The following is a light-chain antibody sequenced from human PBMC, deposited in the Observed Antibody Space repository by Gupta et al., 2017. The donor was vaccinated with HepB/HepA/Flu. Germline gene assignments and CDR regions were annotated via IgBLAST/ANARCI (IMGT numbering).Light chain of an antibody. CDR3: QQRYNWPLT. V-gene: IGKV3-11*01. CDR2: GAS. Sequence: EIVLTQSPGTLSLSPGERATLSCRASQSISSFLAWYQQTPGQAPRLLIYGASNRATGIPVRFSGSGSGTDFTLTISNLEPEDFAVYYCQQRYNWPLTFGRGTKVEI. J-gene: IGKJ4*01. CDR1: QSISSF.